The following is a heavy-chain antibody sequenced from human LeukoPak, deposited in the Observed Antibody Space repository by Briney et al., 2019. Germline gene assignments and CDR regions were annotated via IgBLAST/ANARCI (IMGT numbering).Heavy chain of an antibody. CDR3: ARAFQSLGGLSLPDY. Sequence: ASVKVSCKASGYTFTAYAMNWVRQAPGQGLEWMGWINTNTGNPTYAQGFTGRFVFSLDTSVSTTYLQISSLKAEDTAVYFCARAFQSLGGLSLPDYWGQGTLVTVSS. J-gene: IGHJ4*02. CDR1: GYTFTAYA. D-gene: IGHD3-16*02. V-gene: IGHV7-4-1*02. CDR2: INTNTGNP.